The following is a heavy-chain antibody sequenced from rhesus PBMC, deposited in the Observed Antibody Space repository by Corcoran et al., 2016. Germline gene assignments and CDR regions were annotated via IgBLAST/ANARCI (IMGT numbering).Heavy chain of an antibody. J-gene: IGHJ4*01. Sequence: EVQLVESGGGLAKPGGSLRLSCAASGFSFSDYYMYWVRQAPGKGLEWVSGISYTGGSTYYADSVKDRFTISRENAKNTLYLQMDSLRAEDTAVYYCASLGRRYSSGWYYFDYWGQGVLVTVSS. CDR2: ISYTGGST. V-gene: IGHV3S18*01. CDR1: GFSFSDYY. CDR3: ASLGRRYSSGWYYFDY. D-gene: IGHD6-31*01.